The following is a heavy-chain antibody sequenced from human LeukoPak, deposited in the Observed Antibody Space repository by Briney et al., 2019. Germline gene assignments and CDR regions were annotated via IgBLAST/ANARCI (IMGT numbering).Heavy chain of an antibody. D-gene: IGHD3-10*01. CDR3: ARESTPDGSGSCPADY. V-gene: IGHV1-2*04. Sequence: ASVKVSCKASGYTFTSYYMHWVRQAPGQGLEWMGWINPNSGGTNYAQKFQGWVTMTRDTSISTAYMELSRLRSDDTAVYYCARESTPDGSGSCPADYWGQGTLVTVSS. CDR1: GYTFTSYY. J-gene: IGHJ4*02. CDR2: INPNSGGT.